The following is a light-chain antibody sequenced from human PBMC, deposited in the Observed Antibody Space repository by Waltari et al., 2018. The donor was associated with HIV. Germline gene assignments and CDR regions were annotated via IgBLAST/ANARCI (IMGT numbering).Light chain of an antibody. J-gene: IGLJ2*01. Sequence: QAVVTQEPSLTVSPGGTVTLPCVSNTESVTSGHYPYWFQQKPGQAPRTLIYDTSNKHSWTPARFSGSLLGGKAALTLSGAQPEDEAEYYCLLSYGGAFVIFGGGTKLTVL. CDR1: TESVTSGHY. CDR2: DTS. CDR3: LLSYGGAFVI. V-gene: IGLV7-46*01.